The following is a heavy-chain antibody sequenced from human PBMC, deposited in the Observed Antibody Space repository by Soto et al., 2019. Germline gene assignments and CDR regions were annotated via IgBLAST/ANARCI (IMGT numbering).Heavy chain of an antibody. CDR3: ASNIVLVPAAIPRYYYYGMDV. D-gene: IGHD2-2*01. CDR1: GGSISSGGYY. J-gene: IGHJ6*02. CDR2: IYYSGST. V-gene: IGHV4-31*03. Sequence: QVQLQESGPGLVKPSQTLSLTCTVSGGSISSGGYYWSWIRQHPGKGLEWIGYIYYSGSTYCNPSLKSRVTISVDTSKNQFSLKLSSVTAADTAVYYCASNIVLVPAAIPRYYYYGMDVWGQGTTVTVSS.